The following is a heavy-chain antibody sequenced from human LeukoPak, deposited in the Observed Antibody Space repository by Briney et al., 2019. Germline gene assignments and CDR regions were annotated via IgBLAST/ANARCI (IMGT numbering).Heavy chain of an antibody. Sequence: PSETLSLTCTVSGGSISSYYWSWIRQPPGKGLEWIGYIYYSGSTNYNPSLKSRVTISVDTSKNQFSLKLSSVTAGDTAVYYCARKGDYVWGGGYYFDYWGQGTLVTVSS. V-gene: IGHV4-59*08. CDR3: ARKGDYVWGGGYYFDY. CDR2: IYYSGST. D-gene: IGHD3-16*01. CDR1: GGSISSYY. J-gene: IGHJ4*02.